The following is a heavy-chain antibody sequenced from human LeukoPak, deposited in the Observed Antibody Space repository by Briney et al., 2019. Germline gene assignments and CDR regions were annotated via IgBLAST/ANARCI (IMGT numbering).Heavy chain of an antibody. CDR3: ARVDPDGSSTLEVFDY. D-gene: IGHD6-6*01. CDR1: GGSISSYY. V-gene: IGHV4-59*01. J-gene: IGHJ4*02. Sequence: SETLSLTCTVSGGSISSYYWSWIRQPPGKGLEWIGYIYYSGSTNYNPSLKSRVTISVDTSKNQFSLKLSSVTAADTAVYYCARVDPDGSSTLEVFDYWGQGTLVTVSS. CDR2: IYYSGST.